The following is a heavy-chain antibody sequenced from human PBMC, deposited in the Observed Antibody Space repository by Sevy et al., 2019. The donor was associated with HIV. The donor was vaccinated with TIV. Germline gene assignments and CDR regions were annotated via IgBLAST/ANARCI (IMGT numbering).Heavy chain of an antibody. CDR1: GFAFSTHA. D-gene: IGHD6-19*01. J-gene: IGHJ4*02. CDR3: AREFTGWDVHLHY. CDR2: ISYDGTNK. V-gene: IGHV3-30-3*01. Sequence: GESLKISCVASGFAFSTHAMHWVRQAPDKGLEWVEVISYDGTNKNYADSVKDRFTISRDNSKNTLYLHMNSLRGDDTAVYYCAREFTGWDVHLHYWVQGTLVTVSS.